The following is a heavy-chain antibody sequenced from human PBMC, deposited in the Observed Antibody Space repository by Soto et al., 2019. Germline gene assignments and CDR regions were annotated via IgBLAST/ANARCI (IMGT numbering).Heavy chain of an antibody. CDR3: ARSVRNSGSSGGFDP. D-gene: IGHD6-6*01. CDR1: GGSISGSSYY. V-gene: IGHV4-39*01. CDR2: IYYSGST. Sequence: SGTRSLTCTVSGGSISGSSYYWGLILQPPGKGREGIGSIYYSGSTYYNPSLKSRVTISVDTSKNQFSLKLSSVTAADTAVYYCARSVRNSGSSGGFDPWGQGTGVTVSA. J-gene: IGHJ5*02.